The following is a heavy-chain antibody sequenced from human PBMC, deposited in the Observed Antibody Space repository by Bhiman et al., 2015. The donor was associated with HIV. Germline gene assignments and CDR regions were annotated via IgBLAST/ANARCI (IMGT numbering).Heavy chain of an antibody. CDR1: GFTFNSYA. D-gene: IGHD1-26*01. J-gene: IGHJ3*02. CDR3: ARRDSGSLSFDM. Sequence: QVHLVESGGGVVQPGRSLRLSCAASGFTFNSYAMIWVRQAPGKGLEWVAVISYDGSNKYYADSVKGRFTISRDNSKNTLYLQMNSLRAEDTAVYYCARRDSGSLSFDMWGQGTMVTVSS. CDR2: ISYDGSNK. V-gene: IGHV3-30-3*01.